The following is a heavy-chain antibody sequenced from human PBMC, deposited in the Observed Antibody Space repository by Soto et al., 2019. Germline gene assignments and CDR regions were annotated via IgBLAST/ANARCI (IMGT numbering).Heavy chain of an antibody. V-gene: IGHV3-23*01. Sequence: PGGSLRLSCAASGFTFSSYAMSWVRQAPGKGLEWVSAISGSGGSTYYADSVKGRFTISRDNSKNTLYLQMNSLRAEDTAVYYCAKDHRHCSGGSCYPRGAFDIWGQGTMVTVSS. CDR1: GFTFSSYA. CDR3: AKDHRHCSGGSCYPRGAFDI. D-gene: IGHD2-15*01. CDR2: ISGSGGST. J-gene: IGHJ3*02.